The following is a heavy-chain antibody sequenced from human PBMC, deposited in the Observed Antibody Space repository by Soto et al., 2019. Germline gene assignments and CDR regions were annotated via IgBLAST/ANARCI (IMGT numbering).Heavy chain of an antibody. J-gene: IGHJ4*02. V-gene: IGHV1-18*04. CDR1: GYTFTSYG. Sequence: GASVKVSCKASGYTFTSYGISWVRQAPGQGLEWMGWISAYNGNTNYAQKLQGRVTMTTDTSTSTAYMELRSLRSDDTAVYYCARDLGRYCTNGVCYDYWGQGTLVTVSS. CDR2: ISAYNGNT. D-gene: IGHD2-8*01. CDR3: ARDLGRYCTNGVCYDY.